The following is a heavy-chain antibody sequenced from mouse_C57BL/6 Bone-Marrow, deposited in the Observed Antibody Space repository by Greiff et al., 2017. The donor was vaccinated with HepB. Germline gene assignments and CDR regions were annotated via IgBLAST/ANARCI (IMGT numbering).Heavy chain of an antibody. V-gene: IGHV5-16*01. CDR3: ARDLDYFDY. CDR2: INYDGSST. J-gene: IGHJ2*01. Sequence: EVKLMESEGGLVQPGSSMKLSCTASGFTFSDYYMAWVRQVPEKGLEWVANINYDGSSTYYLDSLKSRFIISRDNAKNIPYLQMSSLKYEDTATYYCARDLDYFDYWGQGTTLTVSS. CDR1: GFTFSDYY.